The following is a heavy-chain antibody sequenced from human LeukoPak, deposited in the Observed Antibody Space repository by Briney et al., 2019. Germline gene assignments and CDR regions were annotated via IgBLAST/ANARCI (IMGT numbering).Heavy chain of an antibody. CDR1: GFTFSSYG. CDR3: ARDSNGPAF. Sequence: GRSLRLSCAASGFTFSSYGMHWVRQAPGKGLEWVAVISYDGSNKYYADSVKGRFTISRDNSKNTLYLQMNSLRVEDTAAYYCARDSNGPAFWGQGTLVTVSS. D-gene: IGHD6-19*01. J-gene: IGHJ4*02. V-gene: IGHV3-30*03. CDR2: ISYDGSNK.